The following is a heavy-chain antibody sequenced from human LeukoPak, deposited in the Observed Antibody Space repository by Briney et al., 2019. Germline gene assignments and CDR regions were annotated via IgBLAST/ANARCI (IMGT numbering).Heavy chain of an antibody. V-gene: IGHV3-43*02. Sequence: GGSLRLSWAASGFTFDDYAMHWVRQAPGKGLEWVSLISGDGGSTYYADSVKGRFTISRDNSKNSLYLQMNSLRTEDTALYYCAKDFSQSITIFGVVYGMDVWGKGTTVTVSS. CDR3: AKDFSQSITIFGVVYGMDV. D-gene: IGHD3-3*01. CDR2: ISGDGGST. J-gene: IGHJ6*03. CDR1: GFTFDDYA.